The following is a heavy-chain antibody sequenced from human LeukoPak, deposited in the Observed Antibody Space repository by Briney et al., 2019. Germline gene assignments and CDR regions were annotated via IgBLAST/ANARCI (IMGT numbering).Heavy chain of an antibody. CDR1: GCSISSSSYY. CDR3: ARAVLRFLEWLGSRRFDP. J-gene: IGHJ5*02. CDR2: IYYSGST. D-gene: IGHD3-3*01. Sequence: SETLSLTCTVSGCSISSSSYYWGWIRQPPGKGLEWIGSIYYSGSTYYNPSLKSRVTISVDTSNNQLSLKLSSVTAADTAVYYCARAVLRFLEWLGSRRFDPWGQGILVTVSS. V-gene: IGHV4-39*01.